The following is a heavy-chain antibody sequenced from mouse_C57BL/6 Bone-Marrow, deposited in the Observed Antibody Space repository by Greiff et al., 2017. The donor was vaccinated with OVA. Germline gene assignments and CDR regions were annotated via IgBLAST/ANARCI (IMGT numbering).Heavy chain of an antibody. CDR3: KDYGSSYWYFDV. V-gene: IGHV1-15*01. Sequence: QVQLQQSGAELVRPGASVTLSCKASGYTFTDYEMHWVKHTPVHGLEWIGAIDPETGGTAYNQKFKGKAILTADKSSSTAYMELRSLTSEDSAVYYCKDYGSSYWYFDVWGTGTTVTVSS. D-gene: IGHD1-1*01. CDR2: IDPETGGT. CDR1: GYTFTDYE. J-gene: IGHJ1*03.